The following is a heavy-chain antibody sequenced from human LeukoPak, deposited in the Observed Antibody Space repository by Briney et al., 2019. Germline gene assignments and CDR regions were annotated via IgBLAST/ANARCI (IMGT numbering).Heavy chain of an antibody. CDR1: GYNFPTYW. CDR2: IYPGDSDT. CDR3: ARLLRNIAAAVYYFDY. V-gene: IGHV5-51*01. D-gene: IGHD6-13*01. Sequence: GESLKISCKGSGYNFPTYWIGWVRQMSGKGLEWMGIIYPGDSDTRYSPSFQGQVTISVDKSISTAYLQWSSLKASDTAMYYCARLLRNIAAAVYYFDYWGQGTLVTVSS. J-gene: IGHJ4*02.